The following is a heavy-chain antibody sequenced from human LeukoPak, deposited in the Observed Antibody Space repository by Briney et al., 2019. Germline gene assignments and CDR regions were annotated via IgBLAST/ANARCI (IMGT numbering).Heavy chain of an antibody. CDR2: INHSGST. V-gene: IGHV4-34*01. CDR1: GGSFSGYC. D-gene: IGHD6-13*01. CDR3: ARGTRRSSSHRGAFDI. Sequence: SETLSLTCAVYGGSFSGYCWSWIRQPPGKGLEWIGEINHSGSTNYNPSLKSRVTISVDTSKNQFSLKLSSVTAADTAVYYCARGTRRSSSHRGAFDIWGQGTMVTVSS. J-gene: IGHJ3*02.